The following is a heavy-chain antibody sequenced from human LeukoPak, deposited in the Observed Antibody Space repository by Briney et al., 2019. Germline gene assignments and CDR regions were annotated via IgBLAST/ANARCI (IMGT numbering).Heavy chain of an antibody. CDR2: IYYSGST. J-gene: IGHJ2*01. Sequence: SETLSLTCAVYGGSFSGYYWSWIRQPPGKGLEWIGYIYYSGSTNYNPSLKSRVTISVDTSKNQFSLKLSSVTAADTAVYYCARGCTGDWYFDLWGRGTLVTVSS. D-gene: IGHD1-1*01. V-gene: IGHV4-59*01. CDR1: GGSFSGYY. CDR3: ARGCTGDWYFDL.